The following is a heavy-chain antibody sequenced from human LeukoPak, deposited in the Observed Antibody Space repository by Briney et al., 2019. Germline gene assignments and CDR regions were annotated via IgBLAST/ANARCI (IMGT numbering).Heavy chain of an antibody. CDR2: IRSKANSYAT. CDR1: GFTFSGSA. CDR3: TRPLQDYYDSSGYYYAFDI. D-gene: IGHD3-22*01. J-gene: IGHJ3*02. Sequence: GGSLRLSCAASGFTFSGSAMHWVRQASGKGLEWVGRIRSKANSYATAYAASVKGRFTTSRDDSKNTAYLQMNSLKTEDTAVYYCTRPLQDYYDSSGYYYAFDIWGQGTMVTISS. V-gene: IGHV3-73*01.